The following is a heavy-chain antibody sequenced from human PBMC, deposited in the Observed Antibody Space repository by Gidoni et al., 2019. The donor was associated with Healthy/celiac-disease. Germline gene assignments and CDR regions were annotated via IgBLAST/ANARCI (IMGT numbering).Heavy chain of an antibody. J-gene: IGHJ6*03. Sequence: EVQLLESGGGLVQPGGSLRLSCAASGFTFSSYAMSWVRQAPGKGLGWVSAISGSGGSTYYADSVKGRFTISRDNSKNTLYLQMNSLRAEDTAVYYCAKDGGDYGVESYYMDVWGKGTTVTVSS. V-gene: IGHV3-23*01. CDR3: AKDGGDYGVESYYMDV. CDR2: ISGSGGST. CDR1: GFTFSSYA. D-gene: IGHD4-17*01.